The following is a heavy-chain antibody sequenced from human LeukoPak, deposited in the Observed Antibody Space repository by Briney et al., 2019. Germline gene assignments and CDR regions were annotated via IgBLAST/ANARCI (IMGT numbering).Heavy chain of an antibody. J-gene: IGHJ5*02. V-gene: IGHV5-51*01. CDR1: GYSFTSYW. Sequence: GESLKISCKGSGYSFTSYWVGWVRQIPGKGLEWMGIIYPGDSDTRYSPSSPGQVTISADKSISTAYLQWSSLKASDTAMYYCARQAVRGVQNWFDPWGQGTLVTVSS. CDR2: IYPGDSDT. CDR3: ARQAVRGVQNWFDP. D-gene: IGHD3-10*01.